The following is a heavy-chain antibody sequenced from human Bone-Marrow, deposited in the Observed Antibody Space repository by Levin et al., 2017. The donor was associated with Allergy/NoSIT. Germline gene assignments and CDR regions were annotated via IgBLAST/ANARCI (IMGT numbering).Heavy chain of an antibody. CDR1: GLLFSSYE. J-gene: IGHJ6*02. Sequence: SGGSLRLSCAASGLLFSSYEMNWVSQAPGKGLEWVSSISAGGNYIYYADSVKGRFTISRDNAKNSLFLQMNSLRAEDTAVYYCASWAMYHYDRSAFDYFYYAMDVWGQGTTVTVSS. CDR3: ASWAMYHYDRSAFDYFYYAMDV. D-gene: IGHD3-22*01. V-gene: IGHV3-21*01. CDR2: ISAGGNYI.